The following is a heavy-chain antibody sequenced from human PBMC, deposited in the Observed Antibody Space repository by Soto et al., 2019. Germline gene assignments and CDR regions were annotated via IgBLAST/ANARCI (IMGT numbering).Heavy chain of an antibody. CDR1: GGSFSGYY. Sequence: PSETLSLTCAVYGGSFSGYYWSWIRQPPGKGLEWIGEINHSGSTNYNPSLKSRVTISVDTSKNQFSLKLSSVTAADTAVYYCARDHLPFKYNWNPNYYYYYGMDVWGQGTTVTVSS. J-gene: IGHJ6*02. CDR3: ARDHLPFKYNWNPNYYYYYGMDV. D-gene: IGHD1-20*01. V-gene: IGHV4-34*01. CDR2: INHSGST.